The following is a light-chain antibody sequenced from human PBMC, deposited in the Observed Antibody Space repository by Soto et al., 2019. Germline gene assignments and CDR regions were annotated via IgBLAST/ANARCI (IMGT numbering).Light chain of an antibody. Sequence: EIVMTQSPATLSVSPGERATLSCRASQSVSSNLAWYQQKPGQAPRLLIYGASTRATGIPARFSGSGSGTEFTLTISSRQSEDFAVYYCQQDNNWWTFGQGTKVEIK. CDR1: QSVSSN. CDR2: GAS. J-gene: IGKJ1*01. CDR3: QQDNNWWT. V-gene: IGKV3-15*01.